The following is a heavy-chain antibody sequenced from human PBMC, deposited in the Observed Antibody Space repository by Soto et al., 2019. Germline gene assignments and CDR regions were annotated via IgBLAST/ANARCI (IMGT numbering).Heavy chain of an antibody. J-gene: IGHJ4*02. D-gene: IGHD3-3*02. CDR3: VRHFDPYYFDY. CDR2: VYGNDDK. CDR1: GFSLTSHAVA. V-gene: IGHV2-5*01. Sequence: QITLQESGPTLVKPTQTLTLTCTFSGFSLTSHAVAVGWVRQPPGRALEWLASVYGNDDKYYNPSLRNRLPITKDTSKSHVVLTLTNVDPVATATYFCVRHFDPYYFDYWGPGTLFTVSS.